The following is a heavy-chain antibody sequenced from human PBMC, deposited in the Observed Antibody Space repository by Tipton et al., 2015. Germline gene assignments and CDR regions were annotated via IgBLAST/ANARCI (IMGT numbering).Heavy chain of an antibody. J-gene: IGHJ5*02. CDR2: ISGSGDNT. D-gene: IGHD3-3*01. CDR3: ARDFVTIFGVLGGWFDP. Sequence: SLRLSCAASGFTFNHYVMSWVRQAPGKGLEWVSAISGSGDNTYYADSVKGRFTISRDNSKKSLFLQMNSLRDEDTAVYYCARDFVTIFGVLGGWFDPWGQGTLVTVSS. CDR1: GFTFNHYV. V-gene: IGHV3-23*01.